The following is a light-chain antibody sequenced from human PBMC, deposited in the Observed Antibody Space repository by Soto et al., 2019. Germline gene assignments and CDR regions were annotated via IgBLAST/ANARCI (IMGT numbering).Light chain of an antibody. J-gene: IGKJ4*02. Sequence: EIVMTQSPITLSVSPLECGPLXWRASQSVSSNLAWYQQKPGQAPRLLIYDASSRATGIPDRFSGGGSGTDFTLTISRLEPEDFAVYYCQQFSSYPLTFGGGTKV. CDR2: DAS. CDR3: QQFSSYPLT. V-gene: IGKV3-20*01. CDR1: QSVSSN.